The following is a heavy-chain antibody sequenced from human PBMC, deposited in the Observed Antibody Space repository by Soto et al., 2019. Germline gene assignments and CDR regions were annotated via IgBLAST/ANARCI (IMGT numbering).Heavy chain of an antibody. CDR1: GFTFSDYY. V-gene: IGHV3-11*01. CDR2: ISSSGSTI. CDR3: AREQIAAAGRTDAFDI. J-gene: IGHJ3*02. Sequence: GGSLRLSCAASGFTFSDYYMSWIRQAPGKGLEWVSYISSSGSTIYYADSVKGRFTISRDSAKNSLYLQMNSLRAEDTAVYYCAREQIAAAGRTDAFDIWGQGTMVTVSS. D-gene: IGHD6-13*01.